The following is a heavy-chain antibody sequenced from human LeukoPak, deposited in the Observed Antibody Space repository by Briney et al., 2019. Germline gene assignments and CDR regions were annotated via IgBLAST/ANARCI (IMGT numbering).Heavy chain of an antibody. D-gene: IGHD3-10*01. CDR3: ARGLWFGELLSPFDY. CDR1: GGSISSYY. CDR2: IYYSGST. Sequence: SETLSLTCTVSGGSISSYYWSWIRQPPGKGLEWIGYIYYSGSTNHNPSLKSRVTISVDTSKNQFSLKLSSVTAADTAVYYCARGLWFGELLSPFDYWGQGTLVTVSS. V-gene: IGHV4-59*01. J-gene: IGHJ4*02.